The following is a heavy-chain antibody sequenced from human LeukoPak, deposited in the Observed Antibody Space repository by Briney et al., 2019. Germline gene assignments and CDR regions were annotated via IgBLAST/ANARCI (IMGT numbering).Heavy chain of an antibody. CDR3: ARDLLGTSAFDI. V-gene: IGHV4-59*01. CDR1: GGSISSYY. CDR2: IYYSGST. J-gene: IGHJ3*02. Sequence: PSETLFLTCTVSGGSISSYYWSWIRQPPGKGLEWIGYIYYSGSTNYNPSLKSRVTISVDTSKNQFSLKLSSVTAADTAVYYCARDLLGTSAFDIWGQGTMVTVSS. D-gene: IGHD2-8*02.